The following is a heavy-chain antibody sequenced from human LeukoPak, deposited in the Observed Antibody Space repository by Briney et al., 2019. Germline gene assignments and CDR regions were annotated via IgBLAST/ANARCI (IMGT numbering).Heavy chain of an antibody. CDR3: ARDASGFYLYYYMDV. J-gene: IGHJ6*03. Sequence: PGGSLRLSCTPSGFTFSDYSMNWVRQAPGKGLEWVSSISTSSTYTFYADSVKGRFTISRDNRKNSLYLQMSSLTAKDTAVYYCARDASGFYLYYYMDVWGKGTTVTVSS. CDR1: GFTFSDYS. CDR2: ISTSSTYT. V-gene: IGHV3-21*01. D-gene: IGHD6-25*01.